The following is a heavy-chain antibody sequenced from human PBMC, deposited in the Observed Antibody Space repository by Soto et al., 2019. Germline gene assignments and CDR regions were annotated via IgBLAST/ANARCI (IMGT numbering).Heavy chain of an antibody. V-gene: IGHV5-51*01. CDR1: GYSFTSYW. Sequence: GSLKISCKGSGYSFTSYWIGWVRQMPGKGLEWMGIIYPGDSDTRYSPSFQGQVTISADKSISTAYLQWSSLKASDTAMYYCARLQSMIVVVITPLDYGMDVWGQGTTVTVSS. J-gene: IGHJ6*02. CDR2: IYPGDSDT. CDR3: ARLQSMIVVVITPLDYGMDV. D-gene: IGHD3-22*01.